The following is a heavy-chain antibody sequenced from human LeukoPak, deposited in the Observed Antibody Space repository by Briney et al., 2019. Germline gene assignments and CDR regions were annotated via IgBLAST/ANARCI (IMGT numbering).Heavy chain of an antibody. D-gene: IGHD3-3*01. CDR2: INHSGST. CDR3: ARSLRIFGVVTYYMDV. V-gene: IGHV4-34*01. J-gene: IGHJ6*03. CDR1: GGSFSGYY. Sequence: SETLSLTCAVYGGSFSGYYWSWIRQPPGKGLEWIGEINHSGSTNYNPSLKSRVTISVDTSKNQFSLKLSSVTAADTAVYYYARSLRIFGVVTYYMDVWGKGTTVTVSS.